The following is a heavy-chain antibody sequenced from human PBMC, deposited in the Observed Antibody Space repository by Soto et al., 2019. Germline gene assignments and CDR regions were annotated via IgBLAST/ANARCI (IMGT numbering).Heavy chain of an antibody. D-gene: IGHD2-15*01. Sequence: QVQLVESGGGVVQPGRSLRLSCAASGFTFSSYGMHWVRQAPGKGLEWVAVISYDGSNKYYADSVKGRFTISRDNSKNTLYLQMNSLRAEDTAVYYCAKGTPDIVGYYYYGMDVWGQGTTVTVSS. J-gene: IGHJ6*02. CDR2: ISYDGSNK. CDR1: GFTFSSYG. V-gene: IGHV3-30*18. CDR3: AKGTPDIVGYYYYGMDV.